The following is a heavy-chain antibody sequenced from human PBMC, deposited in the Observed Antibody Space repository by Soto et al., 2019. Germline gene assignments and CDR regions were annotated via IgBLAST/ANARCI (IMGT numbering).Heavy chain of an antibody. J-gene: IGHJ4*02. CDR1: GFTFSSYG. CDR2: IWYDGSNK. CDR3: ARSYYDSSGYYRAFDY. V-gene: IGHV3-33*01. D-gene: IGHD3-22*01. Sequence: VQLVESGGGVVQPGRSLRLSCAASGFTFSSYGMHWVRQAPGKGLEWVAVIWYDGSNKYYADSVKGRFTISRDNSKNTLYLQMNSLRAEDTAVYYCARSYYDSSGYYRAFDYWGQGTLVTVSS.